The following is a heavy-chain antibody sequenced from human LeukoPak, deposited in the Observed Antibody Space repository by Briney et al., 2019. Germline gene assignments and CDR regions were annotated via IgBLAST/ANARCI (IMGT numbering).Heavy chain of an antibody. Sequence: PSETLSLTCAVYGGSFSGYYWSWIRQPPGKGLEWIGEINHSGSTNYNPSLKSRVTISVDTSKNQFSLKLSSVTAADTAVYYCARGVAAAGLPYYYYYMDAWGKGTTVTVSS. CDR2: INHSGST. CDR3: ARGVAAAGLPYYYYYMDA. D-gene: IGHD6-13*01. J-gene: IGHJ6*03. V-gene: IGHV4-34*01. CDR1: GGSFSGYY.